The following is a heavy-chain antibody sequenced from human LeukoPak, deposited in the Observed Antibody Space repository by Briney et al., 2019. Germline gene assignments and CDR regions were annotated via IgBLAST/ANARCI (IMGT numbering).Heavy chain of an antibody. CDR1: GFTFSTYS. Sequence: GGSLRLSCAASGFTFSTYSMNWVRQAPGKGLEWVSYNGSSSRAIYYADSVKGRFTISRDNAKNSLYLQMNSLRHEDTAVYYCARKSDYDSSGYHNWFDLWGQGTLVTVSS. J-gene: IGHJ5*02. V-gene: IGHV3-48*02. D-gene: IGHD3-22*01. CDR3: ARKSDYDSSGYHNWFDL. CDR2: NGSSSRAI.